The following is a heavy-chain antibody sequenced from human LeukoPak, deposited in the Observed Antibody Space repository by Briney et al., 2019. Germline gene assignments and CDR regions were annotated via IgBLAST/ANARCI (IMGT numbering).Heavy chain of an antibody. J-gene: IGHJ4*02. Sequence: GGSLRLSCAASGFTFSSYAMHWVRQAPGKGLEWVAVISYDGSNKYYADSVKGRFTISRDNSKNTLYLQMNSLRSEDTAVYYCARAKKGLLWFGELPPDYWGQGTLVTVSS. D-gene: IGHD3-10*01. CDR2: ISYDGSNK. V-gene: IGHV3-30-3*01. CDR1: GFTFSSYA. CDR3: ARAKKGLLWFGELPPDY.